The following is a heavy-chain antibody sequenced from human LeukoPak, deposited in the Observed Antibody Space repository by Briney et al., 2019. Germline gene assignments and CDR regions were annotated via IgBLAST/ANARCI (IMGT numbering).Heavy chain of an antibody. V-gene: IGHV4-59*08. J-gene: IGHJ4*02. Sequence: KSSETLSLTCTVSGGSISSYYWSWIRQPPGKGLGWIGYIYYSGSTNYNPSLKSRVTISVDTSKNQFSLKLSSVTAADTAVYYCARHVRSSSWYVVGPFDYWGQGTLVTVSS. CDR1: GGSISSYY. CDR2: IYYSGST. D-gene: IGHD6-13*01. CDR3: ARHVRSSSWYVVGPFDY.